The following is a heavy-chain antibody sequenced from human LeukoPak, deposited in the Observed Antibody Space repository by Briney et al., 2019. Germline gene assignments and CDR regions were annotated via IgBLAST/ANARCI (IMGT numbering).Heavy chain of an antibody. J-gene: IGHJ4*02. V-gene: IGHV3-43*01. Sequence: GGSLRLSCAGSGFRFEDYTFHWARQAPGKGLEWVAVITWDGTMSAYADSVKGRFTISRDNNENSLSLEMTRLTTEDTAFYYCAKDIIPAGYDISLDDWGQGTLVTVSS. CDR1: GFRFEDYT. CDR3: AKDIIPAGYDISLDD. CDR2: ITWDGTMS. D-gene: IGHD5-12*01.